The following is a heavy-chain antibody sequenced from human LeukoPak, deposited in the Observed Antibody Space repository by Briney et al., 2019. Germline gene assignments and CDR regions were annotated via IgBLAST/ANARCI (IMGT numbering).Heavy chain of an antibody. CDR1: GFSVSSNY. CDR3: ARGGDGYNFRFSAFDI. J-gene: IGHJ3*02. D-gene: IGHD5-24*01. Sequence: GGSLRFSCAPSGFSVSSNYMTWVRQAPGKGLEWLSVVYSGGSTYYADSVKGRFTISRDNSKNTLYLQMSSLRADDTAVYFCARGGDGYNFRFSAFDIWGQGTMVTVSS. V-gene: IGHV3-53*01. CDR2: VYSGGST.